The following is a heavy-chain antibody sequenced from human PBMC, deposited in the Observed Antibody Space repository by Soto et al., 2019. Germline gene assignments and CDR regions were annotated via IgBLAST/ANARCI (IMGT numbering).Heavy chain of an antibody. D-gene: IGHD6-19*01. CDR3: ASHPGYSSGWYDY. V-gene: IGHV3-23*01. Sequence: EVQLLESGGGLVQPGGSLRLSCAASGFTFSSYAMSWFRQAPGKGLEWVSAISGSGGSTYSADSVNGRVTISRDNSKNTLYLQMKSLRAEDTAVYYCASHPGYSSGWYDYWGQGTLVTGSS. J-gene: IGHJ4*02. CDR2: ISGSGGST. CDR1: GFTFSSYA.